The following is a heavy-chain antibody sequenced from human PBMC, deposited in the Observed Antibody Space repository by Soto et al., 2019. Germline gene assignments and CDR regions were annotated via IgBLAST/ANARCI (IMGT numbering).Heavy chain of an antibody. CDR1: GYTFTTYG. CDR2: ISGYNGNR. Sequence: QVQLVQSGAEVKKPGASVKVSCKASGYTFTTYGISWMRQAPGQGLEWMGWISGYNGNRNYAQNLQGRVTVTTDTSTSTAYMELRTLRSDDPAVYYCAREVEARGGEYDYWGQGTLVIVSS. J-gene: IGHJ4*02. V-gene: IGHV1-18*01. CDR3: AREVEARGGEYDY. D-gene: IGHD3-16*01.